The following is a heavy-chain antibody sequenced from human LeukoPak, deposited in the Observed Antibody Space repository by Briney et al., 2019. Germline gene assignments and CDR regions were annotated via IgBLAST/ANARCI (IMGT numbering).Heavy chain of an antibody. CDR2: IYHSGST. Sequence: KASETLSLTCTVSGYSISSGYYWGWIRQPPGKGLEWIGSIYHSGSTYYNPSLKSRVTISVGTSKNQFSLKLSSVTAADTAVYYCARVTRGVTAILSWFDPWGQGTLVTVSS. CDR1: GYSISSGYY. CDR3: ARVTRGVTAILSWFDP. D-gene: IGHD2-21*02. J-gene: IGHJ5*02. V-gene: IGHV4-38-2*02.